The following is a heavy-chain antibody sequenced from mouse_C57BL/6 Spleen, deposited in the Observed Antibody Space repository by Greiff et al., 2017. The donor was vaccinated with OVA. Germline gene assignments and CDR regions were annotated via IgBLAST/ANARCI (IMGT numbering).Heavy chain of an antibody. CDR1: GYTFTGYW. V-gene: IGHV1-9*01. J-gene: IGHJ1*03. CDR2: ILPGSGST. D-gene: IGHD2-5*01. CDR3: ARSGAHYSNFDWYFDV. Sequence: QVQLQQSGAELMKPGASVKLSCKATGYTFTGYWIEWVKQRPGHGLEWIGEILPGSGSTNYNEKFKGKATFTADTSSNTAYMQLSSLTTEDSAIYYCARSGAHYSNFDWYFDVWGTGTTVTVSS.